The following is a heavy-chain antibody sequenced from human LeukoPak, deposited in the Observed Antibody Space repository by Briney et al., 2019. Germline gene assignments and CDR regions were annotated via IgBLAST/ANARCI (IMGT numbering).Heavy chain of an antibody. D-gene: IGHD3-10*01. CDR1: GFTFSRCS. CDR2: ISGDGSMT. Sequence: GGSLRLSCAASGFTFSRCSMNWVRQAPGKGLEWVSRISGDGSMTSYADSVKGRFTISRDNAKDTLFLQMTSLRVEDTAVYSCASLLTPYHGSGGGGVDVWGQGTTVTVSS. V-gene: IGHV3-74*01. CDR3: ASLLTPYHGSGGGGVDV. J-gene: IGHJ6*02.